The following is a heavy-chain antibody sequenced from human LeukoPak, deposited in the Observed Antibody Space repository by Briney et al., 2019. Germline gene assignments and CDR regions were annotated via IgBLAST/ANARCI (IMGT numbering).Heavy chain of an antibody. D-gene: IGHD6-13*01. Sequence: SETLSLTCTVSGGSISSGGYYWSWIRQHPGKGLEWIGYIYYSRSTYYNPSLKSRVTISVDTSKNQFSLKLSSVAAADTAVYYCARAWSSSWYVHYFDYWGQGTLVTVSS. V-gene: IGHV4-31*03. CDR3: ARAWSSSWYVHYFDY. CDR2: IYYSRST. CDR1: GGSISSGGYY. J-gene: IGHJ4*02.